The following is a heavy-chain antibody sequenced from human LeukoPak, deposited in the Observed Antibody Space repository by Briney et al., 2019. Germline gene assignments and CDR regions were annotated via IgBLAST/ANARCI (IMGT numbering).Heavy chain of an antibody. D-gene: IGHD1-7*01. CDR3: ARERLELPSYYYGMDV. CDR1: GFAVSSNF. CDR2: IYSGGST. Sequence: PGGSLRLSCAASGFAVSSNFMSWVRQAPGKGLEWVSLIYSGGSTYYVDSVKGRFTISRDISKNTLYLQMNSLRAEDTAVYYCARERLELPSYYYGMDVWGQGTTVTVSS. V-gene: IGHV3-66*01. J-gene: IGHJ6*02.